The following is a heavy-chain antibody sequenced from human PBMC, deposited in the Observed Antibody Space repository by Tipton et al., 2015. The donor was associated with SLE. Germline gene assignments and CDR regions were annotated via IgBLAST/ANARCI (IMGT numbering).Heavy chain of an antibody. V-gene: IGHV4-4*08. CDR3: VKARPAPED. J-gene: IGHJ4*02. CDR1: GASIRSYY. D-gene: IGHD1-14*01. Sequence: TLSLTCTVSGASIRSYYWSWVRQPPGKGLEWIGYIYTSGGTTYNPSLKSRVTISVDTSKNQFSLTLSSVSASDTAVYYCVKARPAPEDWGQGTLVTVSS. CDR2: IYTSGGT.